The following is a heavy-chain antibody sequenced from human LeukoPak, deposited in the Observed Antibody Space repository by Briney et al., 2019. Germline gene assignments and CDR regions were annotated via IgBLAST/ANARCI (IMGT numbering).Heavy chain of an antibody. D-gene: IGHD1-26*01. CDR1: GFTFSTYA. CDR2: LIDTGVTT. V-gene: IGHV3-23*01. J-gene: IGHJ4*02. Sequence: GGSLRLSCAASGFTFSTYAMSWVRRTPGKGLEWVASLIDTGVTTYYAASVKGRFTISRGNSKNTLYMQMNSLRAEDTAVYYCAKDASGSYDYWGQGTLVTVSS. CDR3: AKDASGSYDY.